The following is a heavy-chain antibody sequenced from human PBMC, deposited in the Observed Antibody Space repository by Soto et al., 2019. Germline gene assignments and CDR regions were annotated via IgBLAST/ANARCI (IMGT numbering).Heavy chain of an antibody. CDR3: ARAGEDSYGFLFDY. CDR1: GGSISSGGYS. J-gene: IGHJ4*02. CDR2: IYYSAST. Sequence: SETLSLTCTVSGGSISSGGYSWTWIRQHPGKGLEWIGYIYYSASTYYNPSLKSRVTISVDTSKNQCSLKLSSVTASDTAVYYCARAGEDSYGFLFDYWGQGTLVNVSS. V-gene: IGHV4-31*03. D-gene: IGHD5-18*01.